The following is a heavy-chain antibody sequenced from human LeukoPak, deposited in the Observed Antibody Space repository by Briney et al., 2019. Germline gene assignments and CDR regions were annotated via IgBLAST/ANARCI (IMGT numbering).Heavy chain of an antibody. V-gene: IGHV3-49*04. CDR3: TRMGSYCSSTSCWGYYYYYMDV. CDR1: GFTFGDYA. Sequence: PGGSLRLSCTASGFTFGDYAMSWVRQAPGKGLEWVGFIRSKAYGGTTEYAASVKGRFTISRDDSKSIAYLQMNSLKTEDTAVYYCTRMGSYCSSTSCWGYYYYYMDVWGKGTTVTVSS. CDR2: IRSKAYGGTT. J-gene: IGHJ6*03. D-gene: IGHD2-2*01.